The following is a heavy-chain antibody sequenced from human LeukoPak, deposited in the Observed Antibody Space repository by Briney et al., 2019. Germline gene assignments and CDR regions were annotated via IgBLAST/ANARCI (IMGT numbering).Heavy chain of an antibody. CDR3: ARAPSADWLLYGALYYFDY. J-gene: IGHJ4*02. V-gene: IGHV4-39*07. D-gene: IGHD3-9*01. Sequence: PSETLSLTCTVSGGSISSSSYYWGWIRQPPGKGLEWIGSVYYGGSTYYNPSLKSRVTISVDTSKNQFSLKLSSVTAADTAVYYCARAPSADWLLYGALYYFDYWGQGTLVTVSS. CDR2: VYYGGST. CDR1: GGSISSSSYY.